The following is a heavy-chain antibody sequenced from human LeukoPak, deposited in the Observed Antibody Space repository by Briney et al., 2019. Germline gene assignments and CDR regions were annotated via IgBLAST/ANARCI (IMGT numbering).Heavy chain of an antibody. D-gene: IGHD1-26*01. Sequence: KGGESLKISCKCSGYSFTSYWISWVRQMPGKGLEWMGRIDPSDYYTNYSPSFQGHVTISADKSISTAYLQWSSLKASDTAMYYCAREGSYYSIAYWGQGTLVTVSS. J-gene: IGHJ4*02. CDR3: AREGSYYSIAY. CDR2: IDPSDYYT. CDR1: GYSFTSYW. V-gene: IGHV5-10-1*01.